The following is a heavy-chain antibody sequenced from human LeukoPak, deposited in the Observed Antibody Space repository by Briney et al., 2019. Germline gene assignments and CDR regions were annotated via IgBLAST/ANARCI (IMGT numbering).Heavy chain of an antibody. D-gene: IGHD3-9*01. Sequence: GGSLRLSCAASGFTLCSYAMHCVRQAPGEGLEWVAVISYDGSNKYYADSVKGRFTITRDNSKSTLYLQMNSLRAEDTAVYYGARDGGSGYDIVTGYFIPGYFQHWGQGTLVTVSS. CDR3: ARDGGSGYDIVTGYFIPGYFQH. V-gene: IGHV3-30*04. J-gene: IGHJ1*01. CDR1: GFTLCSYA. CDR2: ISYDGSNK.